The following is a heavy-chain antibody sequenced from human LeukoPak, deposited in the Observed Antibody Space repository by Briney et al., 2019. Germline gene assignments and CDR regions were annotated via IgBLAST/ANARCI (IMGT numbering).Heavy chain of an antibody. J-gene: IGHJ4*02. CDR2: ISTDKADT. CDR1: GYTFTKYG. Sequence: ASVKVSCKASGYTFTKYGLTWVRQAPGQGLEWMGWISTDKADTYYAQNYQGRVTTTIDTSTSTAYMELRSLRSDDTAVYYCARDAPIEAAFAPDYWGQGTLVTVSS. V-gene: IGHV1-18*01. D-gene: IGHD5-12*01. CDR3: ARDAPIEAAFAPDY.